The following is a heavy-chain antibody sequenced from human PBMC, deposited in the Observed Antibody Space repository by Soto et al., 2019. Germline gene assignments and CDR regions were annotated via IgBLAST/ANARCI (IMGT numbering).Heavy chain of an antibody. J-gene: IGHJ4*02. CDR1: GAFVISTYW. D-gene: IGHD6-13*01. Sequence: PSETLSLTCAVSGAFVISTYWWSLVRQPPGKGPEWIGEINHRGSANYNPSLKSRVTISVDISKSQFSLRLTSVTAADTAVYYCARYNAASGTYYFDFWGQGALVTVSS. CDR3: ARYNAASGTYYFDF. CDR2: INHRGSA. V-gene: IGHV4-4*02.